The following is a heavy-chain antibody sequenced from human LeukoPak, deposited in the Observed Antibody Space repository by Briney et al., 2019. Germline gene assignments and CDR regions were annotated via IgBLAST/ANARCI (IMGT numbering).Heavy chain of an antibody. CDR2: IVVGSGNT. CDR3: AAAETTVVTLDY. D-gene: IGHD4-23*01. V-gene: IGHV1-58*02. Sequence: ASVEVSCKASGFTFTSSAMQWVRQARGQRLEWIGWIVVGSGNTNYAQKFQERVTITRDMSTSTAYMELSSLRSEDTAVYYCAAAETTVVTLDYWGQGTLVTVSS. CDR1: GFTFTSSA. J-gene: IGHJ4*02.